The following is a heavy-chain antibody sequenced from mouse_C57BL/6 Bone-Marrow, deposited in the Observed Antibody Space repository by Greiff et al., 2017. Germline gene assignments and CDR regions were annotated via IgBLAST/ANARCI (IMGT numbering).Heavy chain of an antibody. J-gene: IGHJ1*03. CDR1: GYTFTDYY. CDR2: INPYNGGT. V-gene: IGHV1-19*01. CDR3: ARYLRGYFDV. Sequence: VQLQQSGPVLVKPGASVKMSCKASGYTFTDYYMNWVKQSHGKSLEWIGVINPYNGGTSYNQKFKGKATLTVDKSSSTAYMELNSLTSEDSAVYYCARYLRGYFDVWGTGTTVTVSS. D-gene: IGHD3-3*01.